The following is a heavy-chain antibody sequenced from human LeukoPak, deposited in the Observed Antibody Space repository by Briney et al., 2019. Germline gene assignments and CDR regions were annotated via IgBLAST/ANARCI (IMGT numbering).Heavy chain of an antibody. D-gene: IGHD3-22*01. Sequence: PGRSLRLSCAASGFTFSIYAMSWVRQAPGKGLQWVSSITSRGESTWYVDSVKGRFTITRDNSENTLYLQMHSLRAEVTAVYYCARDRPNYYGSDGHYYRRDGDYWGRGTLVSASS. J-gene: IGHJ4*02. CDR2: ITSRGEST. CDR3: ARDRPNYYGSDGHYYRRDGDY. CDR1: GFTFSIYA. V-gene: IGHV3-23*01.